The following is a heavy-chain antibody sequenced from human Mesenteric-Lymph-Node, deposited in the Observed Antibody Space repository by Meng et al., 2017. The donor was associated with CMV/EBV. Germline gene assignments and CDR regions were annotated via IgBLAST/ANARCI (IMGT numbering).Heavy chain of an antibody. D-gene: IGHD2-15*01. CDR1: GGSFSVYY. V-gene: IGHV4-34*01. J-gene: IGHJ4*02. CDR3: ARGLLNYCSGGSCYLYYFDY. CDR2: INHSGST. Sequence: SQTLSLTCAVYGGSFSVYYWSWIRQPPGKGLEWIGEINHSGSTNYNPPLKSRVTISVDTSKNQFSLKLSSVTAADTAVYYCARGLLNYCSGGSCYLYYFDYWGQGTLVTVSS.